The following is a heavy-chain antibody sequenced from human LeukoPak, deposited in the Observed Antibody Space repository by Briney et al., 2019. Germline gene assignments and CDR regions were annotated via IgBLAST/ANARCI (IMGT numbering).Heavy chain of an antibody. CDR2: ISGSNSYI. D-gene: IGHD1-1*01. V-gene: IGHV3-21*01. J-gene: IGHJ4*02. CDR1: GFTFRSYT. CDR3: ARALTTLTYEGY. Sequence: GGSLRLSCQASGFTFRSYTMHWIRQAAGKGLEWVSSISGSNSYIFYADSLKGRFTVSRDNAKDSLYLQMNSLRAEDTAVYYCARALTTLTYEGYWGQGTLVTVSS.